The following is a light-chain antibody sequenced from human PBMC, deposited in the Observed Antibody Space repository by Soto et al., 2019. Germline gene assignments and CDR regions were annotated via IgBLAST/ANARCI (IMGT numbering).Light chain of an antibody. CDR2: SAS. V-gene: IGKV3-15*01. CDR1: QSVSTD. Sequence: EIVMTQSPATLSVSPGESATLSCRASQSVSTDLAWFQQKPGQAPRLLIYSASTRATGVPGRFSGSGSGTEFTLTISRLQSVDVAVYFCQQSNNWLWTFGQGTRVEVK. CDR3: QQSNNWLWT. J-gene: IGKJ1*01.